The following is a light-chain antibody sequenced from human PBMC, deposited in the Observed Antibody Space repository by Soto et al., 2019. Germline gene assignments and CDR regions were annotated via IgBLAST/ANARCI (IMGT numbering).Light chain of an antibody. Sequence: DIHITYSPSSLSASLVERVAITCRASQNIKNYLSWYQQKPGKAPKLLIYTASSLQSGVPSRFSGSGFGTDFSLTIDSLQPEDFASYYCQQSYSTPWTFGRGTKVDIK. CDR1: QNIKNY. J-gene: IGKJ1*01. CDR2: TAS. V-gene: IGKV1-39*01. CDR3: QQSYSTPWT.